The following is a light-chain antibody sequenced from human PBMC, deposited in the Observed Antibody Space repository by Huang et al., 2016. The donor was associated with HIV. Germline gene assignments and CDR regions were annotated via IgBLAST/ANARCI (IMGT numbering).Light chain of an antibody. CDR1: QDISNY. V-gene: IGKV1-33*01. Sequence: DIQMTQSPSSLSASVGDRVTITCQASQDISNYLNWYQQKPGKAPKLVIYDASNLETGVPSRFSGSGSGTYFTLIISSLQPEEIATYYCQQYDDLPRTFGQGTKVEMK. J-gene: IGKJ1*01. CDR2: DAS. CDR3: QQYDDLPRT.